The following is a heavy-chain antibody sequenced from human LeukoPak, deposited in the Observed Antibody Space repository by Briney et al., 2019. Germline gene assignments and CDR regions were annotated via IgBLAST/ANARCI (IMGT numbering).Heavy chain of an antibody. V-gene: IGHV3-73*01. D-gene: IGHD2-2*01. CDR1: GFTFSGSA. CDR2: IRSKANSYAT. Sequence: GGSLRLSCAASGFTFSGSAMHWVRQASGKGLEWVGRIRSKANSYATAYAASVKGRFTISRDDSKNTAYLQMNSLKTEDTAVYYCTRLPYCSSTSCPLDYWGQGTLVTVSS. CDR3: TRLPYCSSTSCPLDY. J-gene: IGHJ4*02.